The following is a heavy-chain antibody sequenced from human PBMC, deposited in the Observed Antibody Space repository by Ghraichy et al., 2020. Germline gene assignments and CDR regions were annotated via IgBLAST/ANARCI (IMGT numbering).Heavy chain of an antibody. CDR2: ISSSSSDI. Sequence: GGSLRLSCAVSGFTFSTYSMNWVRQAPGKGLEWVSSISSSSSDIYYADSVKGRFTISRDNAKNSLYLQMNSLRAEDTAVYYCARDRGGPDYYGSGTPTYFYYYGMDVWGQGTTVTVSS. CDR1: GFTFSTYS. V-gene: IGHV3-21*04. D-gene: IGHD3-10*01. CDR3: ARDRGGPDYYGSGTPTYFYYYGMDV. J-gene: IGHJ6*02.